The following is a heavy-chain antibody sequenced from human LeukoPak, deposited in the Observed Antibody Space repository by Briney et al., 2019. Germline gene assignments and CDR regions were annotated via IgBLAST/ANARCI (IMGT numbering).Heavy chain of an antibody. CDR3: AKIVMEYCSSTSCSSDY. V-gene: IGHV3-23*01. CDR2: ISGSGGST. D-gene: IGHD2-2*01. J-gene: IGHJ4*02. Sequence: PGGSLRLSCAASGFTFSSYAMSWVRQAPGKGLEWVSAISGSGGSTYYADSVKGRFTISRDNSKNTLYLQMNSLRAEDTAVYYYAKIVMEYCSSTSCSSDYWGQGTLVTVSS. CDR1: GFTFSSYA.